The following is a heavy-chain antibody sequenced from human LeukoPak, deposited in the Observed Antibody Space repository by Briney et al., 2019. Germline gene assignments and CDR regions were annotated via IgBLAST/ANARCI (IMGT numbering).Heavy chain of an antibody. CDR2: ISASSSYT. D-gene: IGHD1/OR15-1a*01. J-gene: IGHJ6*02. Sequence: GGSLRLSCVVSGIPFSDYYMNWIRLAPGKGLEWISYISASSSYTDYADSVKGRFTVSKDNSQTTIYLQMNSLRAEDTALYYCARGPLNTFGVDAWGHGTTVTVSS. CDR1: GIPFSDYY. V-gene: IGHV3-11*06. CDR3: ARGPLNTFGVDA.